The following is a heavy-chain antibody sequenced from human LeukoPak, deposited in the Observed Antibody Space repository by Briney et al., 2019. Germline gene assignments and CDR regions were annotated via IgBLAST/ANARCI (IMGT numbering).Heavy chain of an antibody. V-gene: IGHV4-59*01. D-gene: IGHD6-13*01. CDR1: GGSISSDY. CDR2: IYYSGST. J-gene: IGHJ6*03. CDR3: ARDGIAAAGSHYYYMDV. Sequence: SETLSLTCTVSGGSISSDYWSWIRQPPGKGLEWIGYIYYSGSTNYNPSLKSRVTISVDTSKNQFSLKLSSVTAADTAVYYCARDGIAAAGSHYYYMDVWGKGTTVTFSS.